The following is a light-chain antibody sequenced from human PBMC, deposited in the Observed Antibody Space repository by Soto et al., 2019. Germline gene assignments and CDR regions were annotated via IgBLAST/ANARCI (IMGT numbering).Light chain of an antibody. CDR3: QQYDSSPQT. Sequence: ETVLTQSPATLSLSPGERATLSCRASQSVSSYLAWYQQKPGQAPRLLIYDASNRATGIPARFSGSGSGTDFTLTISRLEPEDFAVYYCQQYDSSPQTFCQGTKVDIK. CDR2: DAS. J-gene: IGKJ1*01. V-gene: IGKV3-11*01. CDR1: QSVSSY.